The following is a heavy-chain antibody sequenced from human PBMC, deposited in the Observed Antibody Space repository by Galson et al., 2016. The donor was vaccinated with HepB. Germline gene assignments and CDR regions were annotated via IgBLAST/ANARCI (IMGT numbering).Heavy chain of an antibody. D-gene: IGHD3-10*01. V-gene: IGHV3-23*01. CDR3: AKVVGRFGSGGDAFDI. J-gene: IGHJ3*02. Sequence: SLRLSCAASGFTFSDYTINWVRQAPGKGLEWVSGISGSGGSKYYADSVKGRFTISRDNSKNTLYLQINSLRAEDTAVYYCAKVVGRFGSGGDAFDIWGQGTTVTVSS. CDR2: ISGSGGSK. CDR1: GFTFSDYT.